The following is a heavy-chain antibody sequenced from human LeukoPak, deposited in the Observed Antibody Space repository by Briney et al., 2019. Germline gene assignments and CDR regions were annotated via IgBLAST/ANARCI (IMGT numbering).Heavy chain of an antibody. V-gene: IGHV4-34*01. D-gene: IGHD6-6*01. CDR1: GGSFSGYY. CDR2: INHSGST. J-gene: IGHJ4*02. CDR3: ARGGRAARPVLDY. Sequence: PSETLSLTCAVYGGSFSGYYWSWVRQPPGKGLEWIGEINHSGSTNYNPSLKSRVTISVDTSKNQFSLKLRSVTAADTAVYYCARGGRAARPVLDYWGQGTLVTVSS.